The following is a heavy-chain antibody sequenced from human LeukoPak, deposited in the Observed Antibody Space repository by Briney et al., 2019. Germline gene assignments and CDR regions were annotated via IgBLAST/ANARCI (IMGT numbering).Heavy chain of an antibody. CDR1: GFTFSSYW. CDR3: ARPAYCSGGSCYLYYFDC. V-gene: IGHV3-74*01. Sequence: GWSLRLSCAASGFTFSSYWMHWVRQAPGKGLVWISRINTDGSSTSYADSVKGRFTVSRDNAKNTLYLQMNSLRAEDTAVYYCARPAYCSGGSCYLYYFDCWGQRALVTVSS. CDR2: INTDGSST. J-gene: IGHJ4*02. D-gene: IGHD2-15*01.